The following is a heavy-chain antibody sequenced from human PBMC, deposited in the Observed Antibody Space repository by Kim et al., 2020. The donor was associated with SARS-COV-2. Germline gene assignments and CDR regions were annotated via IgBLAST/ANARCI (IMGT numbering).Heavy chain of an antibody. CDR2: IIPIFGTA. Sequence: SVKVSCKASGGTFSSYAISWVRQAPGQGLEWMGGIIPIFGTANYTQKFQGRVTITADESTSTAYMELSSLRSEDTAVYYCAREGYGRPDNYYYYYGMDVWGQGTTVTVSS. D-gene: IGHD5-18*01. V-gene: IGHV1-69*13. CDR1: GGTFSSYA. J-gene: IGHJ6*02. CDR3: AREGYGRPDNYYYYYGMDV.